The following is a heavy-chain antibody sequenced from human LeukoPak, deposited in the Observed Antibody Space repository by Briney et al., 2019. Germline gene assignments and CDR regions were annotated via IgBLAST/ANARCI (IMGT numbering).Heavy chain of an antibody. Sequence: SGGSLRLSCAASEFTFSDYYMSWIRQAPGKGLEWISYISSSASTIYYADSVKGRFTISRDNAKNSLYLQMNSLRAEDTAVYYCARDKGTYYDFWSGYFMDVWGKGTTVTVSS. CDR1: EFTFSDYY. V-gene: IGHV3-11*04. CDR3: ARDKGTYYDFWSGYFMDV. J-gene: IGHJ6*03. D-gene: IGHD3-3*01. CDR2: ISSSASTI.